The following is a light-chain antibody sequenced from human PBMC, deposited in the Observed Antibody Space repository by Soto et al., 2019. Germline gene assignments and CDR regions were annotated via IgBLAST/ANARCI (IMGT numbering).Light chain of an antibody. J-gene: IGKJ2*01. CDR1: HGVSSN. CDR3: QQYINWPPLYT. Sequence: EIVMTQSPATLSVSPGERATLSCRASHGVSSNLAWYQQKPGQAPRLLIYGASIRATDIPARFSGSGSGTEFTLTISSLQSEDFAVYYCQQYINWPPLYTFGQGTKLEIK. V-gene: IGKV3-15*01. CDR2: GAS.